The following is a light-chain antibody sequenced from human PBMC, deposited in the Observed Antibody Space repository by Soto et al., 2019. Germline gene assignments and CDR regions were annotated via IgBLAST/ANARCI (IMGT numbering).Light chain of an antibody. J-gene: IGKJ1*01. Sequence: DIQMTQSPSSLSASVGDRVTITCRASRSISNYLNWYQQKSGKAPRLLIYAASSLQAGGPSRFSGTGTGTAFTLTINSQQPEDSATYYCKPSYSVPRFGQGTRVE. CDR2: AAS. CDR1: RSISNY. V-gene: IGKV1-39*01. CDR3: KPSYSVPR.